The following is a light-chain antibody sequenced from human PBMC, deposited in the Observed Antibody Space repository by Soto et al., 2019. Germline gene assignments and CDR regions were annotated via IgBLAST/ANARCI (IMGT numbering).Light chain of an antibody. V-gene: IGKV1-5*01. Sequence: DIQMTQSPSTLSASVGDSVTITCRASHSISIWLAWYQQNPWKAPKLLIYDASSLESGVPSRFSGSGSGTQFTLTISSLHPYDFATYYCQQYNSYRTFCQGNKVAIK. J-gene: IGKJ1*01. CDR2: DAS. CDR3: QQYNSYRT. CDR1: HSISIW.